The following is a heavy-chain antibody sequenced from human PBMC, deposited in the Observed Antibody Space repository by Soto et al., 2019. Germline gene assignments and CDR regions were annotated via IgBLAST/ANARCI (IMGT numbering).Heavy chain of an antibody. CDR1: GGSISSYY. Sequence: PSETLSLTCTVSGGSISSYYWTWIRQPPGKGPEWIGYIYYSGSTNYNPFLKSRVTISVDTSKNQFSLKLSSVTAADTAVYYCARVGGSHYSALDYWGQGTLVTVSS. CDR2: IYYSGST. CDR3: ARVGGSHYSALDY. D-gene: IGHD1-26*01. V-gene: IGHV4-59*01. J-gene: IGHJ4*02.